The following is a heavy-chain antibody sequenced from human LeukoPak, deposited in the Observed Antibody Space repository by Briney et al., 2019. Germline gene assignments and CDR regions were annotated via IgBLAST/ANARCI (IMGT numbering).Heavy chain of an antibody. D-gene: IGHD3-22*01. CDR2: INSDGSST. Sequence: GGSLRLSCAASGFTFSSYWMHWVRQAPGKGLVWVSRINSDGSSTSYADSVKGRFTISRDNAKNTLYLQMNSLRAEDTAVYYCARPLTHYYDSSGYYGMDVWGQGTTVTVSS. CDR1: GFTFSSYW. CDR3: ARPLTHYYDSSGYYGMDV. V-gene: IGHV3-74*01. J-gene: IGHJ6*02.